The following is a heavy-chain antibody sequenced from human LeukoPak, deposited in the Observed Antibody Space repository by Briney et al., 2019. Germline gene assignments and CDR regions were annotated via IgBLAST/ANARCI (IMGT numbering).Heavy chain of an antibody. V-gene: IGHV4-59*01. CDR2: IYYSGST. J-gene: IGHJ6*03. CDR3: ARLVRGDYYYYYYMDV. D-gene: IGHD3-10*01. Sequence: PSETLSLTCTVSGGSISSYYWSWIRQPPGKGLEWIGYIYYSGSTNYNPSLKSRVTISVDTSKNQFSLKLSSVTAADTAVYYCARLVRGDYYYYYYMDVWGKGTTVTVSS. CDR1: GGSISSYY.